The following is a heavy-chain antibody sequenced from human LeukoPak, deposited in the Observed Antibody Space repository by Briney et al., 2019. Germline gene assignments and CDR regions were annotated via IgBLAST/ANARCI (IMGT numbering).Heavy chain of an antibody. D-gene: IGHD3-9*01. CDR2: ITASSTAI. CDR1: GFTFNTYT. CDR3: ARTYYDILTAYNPYFDY. V-gene: IGHV3-21*01. Sequence: GGSLRLSCAASGFTFNTYTMNWVRQAPGKGLEWVSSITASSTAIYSADSVKGRFTISRDNAKNLLYLQMNSLRAEDTAVYYCARTYYDILTAYNPYFDYWGQGILVTVSS. J-gene: IGHJ4*02.